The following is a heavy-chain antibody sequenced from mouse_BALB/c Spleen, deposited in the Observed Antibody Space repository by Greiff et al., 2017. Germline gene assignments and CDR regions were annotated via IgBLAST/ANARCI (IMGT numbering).Heavy chain of an antibody. J-gene: IGHJ2*01. CDR3: ARSGGNYDFDY. V-gene: IGHV5-17*02. D-gene: IGHD2-1*01. CDR2: ISSGSSTI. CDR1: GFTFSSFG. Sequence: DVQLVESGGGLVQPGGSRKLSCAASGFTFSSFGLHWVRQAPEKGLEWVAYISSGSSTIYYADTGKGRFTISRDNPKNTLFLQMTSLRSEDTAMYYCARSGGNYDFDYWGQGTTLTVSS.